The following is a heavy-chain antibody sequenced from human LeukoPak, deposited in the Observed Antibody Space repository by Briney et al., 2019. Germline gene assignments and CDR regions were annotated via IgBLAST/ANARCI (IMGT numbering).Heavy chain of an antibody. J-gene: IGHJ4*02. V-gene: IGHV1-2*02. Sequence: ASVKVSCNASGYTFTDYYMHWGRQAPGHRLEGMAWSHPYSGGKNNAKKYHRRGTVTRAPSISTAYRGVSGLRSDDTAVYYCVRGTEVYCGSTGCYKANNYWGQGTLVTVSS. CDR2: SHPYSGGK. CDR3: VRGTEVYCGSTGCYKANNY. D-gene: IGHD2-2*02. CDR1: GYTFTDYY.